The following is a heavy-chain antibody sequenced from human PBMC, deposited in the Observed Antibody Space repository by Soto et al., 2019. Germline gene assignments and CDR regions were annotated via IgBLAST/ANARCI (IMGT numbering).Heavy chain of an antibody. CDR1: GGSFSGYY. CDR3: ARTGKMTTVTMKPRGGYYYYMDV. D-gene: IGHD4-4*01. V-gene: IGHV4-34*01. Sequence: SETLSLTCAVYGGSFSGYYWSWIRQPPGKGLEWIGEINHSGSTNYNPSLKSRVTISVDTSKNQFSLKLSSVTAADTAGYYCARTGKMTTVTMKPRGGYYYYMDVWGKGTTVTVSS. J-gene: IGHJ6*03. CDR2: INHSGST.